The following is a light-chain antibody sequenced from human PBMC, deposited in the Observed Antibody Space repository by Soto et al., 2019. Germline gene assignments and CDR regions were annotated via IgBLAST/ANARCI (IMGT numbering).Light chain of an antibody. CDR1: QSSSSSH. J-gene: IGKJ1*01. CDR3: QHYGNSLTWT. Sequence: EVVLRQSPVARSLSPVYRPTLSCNARQSSSSSHLAWYQQKPGQAPRLRLYATFSRATGISDRFSGRGSGTGFTLTINSLEPEDFAVYYCQHYGNSLTWTFGQGTKVDIK. CDR2: ATF. V-gene: IGKV3-20*01.